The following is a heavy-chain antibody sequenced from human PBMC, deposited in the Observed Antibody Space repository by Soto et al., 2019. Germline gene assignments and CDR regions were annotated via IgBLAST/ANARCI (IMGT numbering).Heavy chain of an antibody. V-gene: IGHV3-23*01. CDR3: AKGKQWELPLDY. Sequence: LRLSCAASGFTFSSYAMSWVRQAPGQGLEWVSSISGRGDKTYYADSVKGRFTISRDNSKNTLFLQMNSLRAEDTAVYYCAKGKQWELPLDYWGQGTLVT. J-gene: IGHJ4*02. CDR2: ISGRGDKT. CDR1: GFTFSSYA. D-gene: IGHD1-26*01.